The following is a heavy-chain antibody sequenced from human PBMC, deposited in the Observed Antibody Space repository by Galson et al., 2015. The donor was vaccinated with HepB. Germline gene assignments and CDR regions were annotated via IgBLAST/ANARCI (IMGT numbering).Heavy chain of an antibody. CDR3: AKVLPNTWYSDY. J-gene: IGHJ4*02. V-gene: IGHV3-23*05. Sequence: SLRLSCAASGFTFNTYAMSWVRQAPGRGLEWVSSIASSDSRTYYADSVKGRFTISRDNSKNTLYLQMSSLRAEDTAVYYCAKVLPNTWYSDYWGQGTLVTVSS. CDR2: IASSDSRT. CDR1: GFTFNTYA. D-gene: IGHD2-21*02.